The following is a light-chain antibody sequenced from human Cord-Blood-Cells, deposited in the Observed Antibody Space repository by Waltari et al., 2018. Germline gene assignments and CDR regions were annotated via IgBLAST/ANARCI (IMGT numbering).Light chain of an antibody. J-gene: IGLJ1*01. V-gene: IGLV2-14*01. Sequence: QSALTQPASVSGSPGQSITISCTGTSSDVGGYNYVSWYQQHPGKAPKLRIYDVSNRPSGVSNRFSGSKSGNTASLTISGLQAEDEADHYCSSYTSSSTYVFGTGTKVTVL. CDR3: SSYTSSSTYV. CDR2: DVS. CDR1: SSDVGGYNY.